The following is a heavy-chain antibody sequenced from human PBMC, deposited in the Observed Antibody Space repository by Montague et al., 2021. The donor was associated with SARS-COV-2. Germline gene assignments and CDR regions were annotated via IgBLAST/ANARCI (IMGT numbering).Heavy chain of an antibody. CDR2: IYHSGSA. CDR3: ARVRDSGTYWSGDY. V-gene: IGHV4-39*07. J-gene: IGHJ4*02. CDR1: GGSISSTSYY. D-gene: IGHD1-26*01. Sequence: SETLSLTCTVSGGSISSTSYYWGWVRQPPGKGLEWIGSIYHSGSAYYNPSLKSRVTISIDTSKNQFSLKLSSVTAADTAVYYCARVRDSGTYWSGDYWGQGTLVTVSS.